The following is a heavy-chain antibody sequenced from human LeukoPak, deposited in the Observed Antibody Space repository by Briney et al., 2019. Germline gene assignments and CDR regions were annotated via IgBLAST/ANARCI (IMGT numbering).Heavy chain of an antibody. CDR3: ARGYSSSWNYFDY. V-gene: IGHV4-59*01. D-gene: IGHD6-13*01. J-gene: IGHJ4*02. CDR2: VFDSGGT. Sequence: SETLSPTCTVSGGSISNYWWSWIRQPPGKGLEWIGYVFDSGGTNYNPSLKSRVTISVDTSKKQFSLRLSSVTAADTAVYYCARGYSSSWNYFDYWGLGTLVTVSS. CDR1: GGSISNYW.